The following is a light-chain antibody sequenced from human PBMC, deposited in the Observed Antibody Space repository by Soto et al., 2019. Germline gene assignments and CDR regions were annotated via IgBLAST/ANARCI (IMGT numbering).Light chain of an antibody. J-gene: IGKJ2*01. CDR1: QSVSSN. CDR3: KQYHNWPPVT. V-gene: IGKV3-15*01. Sequence: EIVMTQSPATLSVSPGESATLSCTASQSVSSNLAWYQHKPGQAPRLLLYTASTRATGIPARFSGSGSETEFTLTISGLQSEDVADYYSKQYHNWPPVTFGQGTKLEIK. CDR2: TAS.